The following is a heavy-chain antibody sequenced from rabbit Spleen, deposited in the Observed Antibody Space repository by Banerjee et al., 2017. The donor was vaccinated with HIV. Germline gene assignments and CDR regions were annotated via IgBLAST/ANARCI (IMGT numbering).Heavy chain of an antibody. J-gene: IGHJ4*01. V-gene: IGHV1S40*01. Sequence: QSLEESGGDLVKPGASLTLTCTASGFTISNSYWICWVRQAPGKGLEWIACIYAGSSGTTYYASWAKGRFTISKTSSTTVTLQMTSLTAADTATYFCARGLAVSGAVGGYANYFDLWGPGTLVTVS. CDR1: GFTISNSYW. CDR2: IYAGSSGTT. CDR3: ARGLAVSGAVGGYANYFDL. D-gene: IGHD3-3*01.